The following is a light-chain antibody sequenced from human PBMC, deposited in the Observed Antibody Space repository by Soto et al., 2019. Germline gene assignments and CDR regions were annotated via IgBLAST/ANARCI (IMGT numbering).Light chain of an antibody. J-gene: IGLJ2*01. Sequence: QSVLTQPPSASGTTGQRVTISCSGSSSNIGSKTVNWYQQLPGTAPKLLIYTNDRRPSGVPDRFSASKSGTSASLAISLLQSEVEADYFCAAWDDSLNVLFGGGTQLTV. CDR2: TND. CDR1: SSNIGSKT. V-gene: IGLV1-44*01. CDR3: AAWDDSLNVL.